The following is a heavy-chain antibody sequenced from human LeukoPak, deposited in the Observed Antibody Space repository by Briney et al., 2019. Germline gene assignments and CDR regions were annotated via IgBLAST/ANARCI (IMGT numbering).Heavy chain of an antibody. V-gene: IGHV1-2*02. CDR1: GYTFTGYY. D-gene: IGHD5-24*01. CDR3: ARNTINWFDP. CDR2: ISPNSGGT. J-gene: IGHJ5*02. Sequence: GASVKVSCKASGYTFTGYYMHWVRQAPGQGLEWVGWISPNSGGTNYAQKFQGRVTMTRDTSISTAYMELSRLRSDDTAVYYCARNTINWFDPWGQGVLVTVSS.